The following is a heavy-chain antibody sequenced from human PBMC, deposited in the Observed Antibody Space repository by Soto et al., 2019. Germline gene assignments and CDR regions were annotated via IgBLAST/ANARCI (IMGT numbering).Heavy chain of an antibody. Sequence: SETLSLTCTLSGGSISSGGYYWSWIRQHPGKGLEWIGYIYYSGSTYYNPSLKSRVTISVDTSKNQFSLKLSSVTAADTAVYYCARDRYGGYDSPFYYYGMDVWGQGTTVTVSS. CDR3: ARDRYGGYDSPFYYYGMDV. V-gene: IGHV4-31*03. J-gene: IGHJ6*02. D-gene: IGHD5-12*01. CDR2: IYYSGST. CDR1: GGSISSGGYY.